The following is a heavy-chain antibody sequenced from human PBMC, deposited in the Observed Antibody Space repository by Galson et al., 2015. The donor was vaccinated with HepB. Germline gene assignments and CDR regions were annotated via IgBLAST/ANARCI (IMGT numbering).Heavy chain of an antibody. Sequence: SGAEVKKPGASAKVSCKASGYTFTNYDISWVRQAPGQGLEWMGWISAYNGKTNYAQKLQDRITLTTDTSTNTAYMELRSLRSDDTAVYYCARVVNAGAPYFDYWGQGTLVTVSS. J-gene: IGHJ4*02. D-gene: IGHD4-23*01. V-gene: IGHV1-18*01. CDR2: ISAYNGKT. CDR1: GYTFTNYD. CDR3: ARVVNAGAPYFDY.